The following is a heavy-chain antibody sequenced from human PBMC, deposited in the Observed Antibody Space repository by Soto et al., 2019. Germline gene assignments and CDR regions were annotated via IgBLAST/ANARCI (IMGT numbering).Heavy chain of an antibody. CDR3: ARDLTIGGFFDP. Sequence: PSETLSLTCTVSGGSITSYYWTWIRQPPGKELEWIGYIYYTGRTNCNPSLKSRLTMSVDTSKNQFSLRLSSVTAADTAVYYCARDLTIGGFFDPWGQGTLVT. J-gene: IGHJ5*02. D-gene: IGHD3-10*01. V-gene: IGHV4-59*01. CDR2: IYYTGRT. CDR1: GGSITSYY.